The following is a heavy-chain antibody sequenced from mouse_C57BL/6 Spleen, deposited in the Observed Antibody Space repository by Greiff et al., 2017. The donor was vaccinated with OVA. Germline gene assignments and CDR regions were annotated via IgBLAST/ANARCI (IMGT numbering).Heavy chain of an antibody. D-gene: IGHD1-1*01. Sequence: EVQLQESGPGLVKPSQSLSLTCSVTGYSITSGYYWNWIRQFPGNKLEWMGYISYDGSNNYNPSLKNRISITRDTSKNQFFLKLNSVTTEDTATYYCARVRTTVNYFDYWGQGTTLTVSS. CDR1: GYSITSGYY. CDR2: ISYDGSN. CDR3: ARVRTTVNYFDY. J-gene: IGHJ2*01. V-gene: IGHV3-6*01.